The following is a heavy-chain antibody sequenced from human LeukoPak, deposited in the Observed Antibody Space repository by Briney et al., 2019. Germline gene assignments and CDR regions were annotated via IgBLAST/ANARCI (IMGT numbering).Heavy chain of an antibody. CDR3: AREFNRRGSLYFDY. J-gene: IGHJ4*02. D-gene: IGHD3-10*01. Sequence: PSQTLSLTCTVSGDSFSSRSYYWSWIRQPAGKGLEWIGRSHTSGRTNYNPSLKSRVTISVDTSKNQFSLKLGSVTAADTAVYFCAREFNRRGSLYFDYWGQGTVVTVSS. V-gene: IGHV4-61*02. CDR1: GDSFSSRSYY. CDR2: SHTSGRT.